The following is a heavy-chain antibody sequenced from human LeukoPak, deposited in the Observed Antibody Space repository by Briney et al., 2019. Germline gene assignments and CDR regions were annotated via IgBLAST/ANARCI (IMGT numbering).Heavy chain of an antibody. Sequence: GRSLRLSCAASGFSFSSYGMHWVRQAPGKGLEGVAVIGYDGSNKYYADSVKGRFTISRDNSKNTLYLQMNSLRTEDTAVYFCAKEIYYDSSAFLDYWGQGTLVTVSS. V-gene: IGHV3-30*18. CDR2: IGYDGSNK. J-gene: IGHJ4*02. CDR3: AKEIYYDSSAFLDY. CDR1: GFSFSSYG. D-gene: IGHD3-22*01.